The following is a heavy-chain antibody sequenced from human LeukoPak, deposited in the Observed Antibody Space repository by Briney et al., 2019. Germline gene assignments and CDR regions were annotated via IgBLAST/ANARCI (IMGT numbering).Heavy chain of an antibody. CDR3: AKDTAMVTDFFDY. D-gene: IGHD5-18*01. V-gene: IGHV3-33*06. CDR1: GFTFSSYA. J-gene: IGHJ4*02. Sequence: PGRSLRLSCAASGFTFSSYAMHWVRQAPGKGLEWVAVIWYDGNNKYYADSVRGRFTISRDNPKNTLYLQMNSLRAEDTAVYYCAKDTAMVTDFFDYWGQGTLVTVSS. CDR2: IWYDGNNK.